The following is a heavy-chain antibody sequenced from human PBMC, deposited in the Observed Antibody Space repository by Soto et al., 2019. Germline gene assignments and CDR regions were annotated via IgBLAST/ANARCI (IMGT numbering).Heavy chain of an antibody. Sequence: GGSLRLSCAAFGLTLSTSSMNWVRQAPGRGLEWISYIRRHTSVTAYADSVKGRFTISRDSAKNSLYLQMDSLRVEDTAVYYCARDDVLCDGGRCYGVPLDVWGKGTTVTVSS. CDR3: ARDDVLCDGGRCYGVPLDV. V-gene: IGHV3-48*01. J-gene: IGHJ6*04. CDR1: GLTLSTSS. D-gene: IGHD2-15*01. CDR2: IRRHTSVT.